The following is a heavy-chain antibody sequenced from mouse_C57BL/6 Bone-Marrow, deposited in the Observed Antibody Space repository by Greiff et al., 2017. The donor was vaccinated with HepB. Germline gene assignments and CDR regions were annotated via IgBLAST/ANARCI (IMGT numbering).Heavy chain of an antibody. V-gene: IGHV14-3*01. CDR3: VLTGMSAY. CDR1: GFNIKNTY. Sequence: EVQLQQSVAELVRPGASVKFSCTASGFNIKNTYMHWVKQRPDQGVEWIGRIVPANGNTKSAPKFQGKATITADTSSNTAYLQLSSLTSEDTAIFYCVLTGMSAYWGEGTLVTVSA. CDR2: IVPANGNT. J-gene: IGHJ3*01. D-gene: IGHD4-1*01.